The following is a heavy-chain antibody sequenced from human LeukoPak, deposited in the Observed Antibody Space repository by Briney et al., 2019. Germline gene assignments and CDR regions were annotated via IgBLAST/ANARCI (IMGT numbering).Heavy chain of an antibody. CDR1: GFTFSSYA. Sequence: GGSLRLSCAASGFTFSSYAMHWVRQAPGKGLEWVAVISYDGSNKYYADSVKGRFTISRDNSKNTLYLQMNSLRAEDTAVYYCAREAYYYDSSGLLDYWGQGTLVTVSS. J-gene: IGHJ4*02. CDR2: ISYDGSNK. CDR3: AREAYYYDSSGLLDY. D-gene: IGHD3-22*01. V-gene: IGHV3-30*01.